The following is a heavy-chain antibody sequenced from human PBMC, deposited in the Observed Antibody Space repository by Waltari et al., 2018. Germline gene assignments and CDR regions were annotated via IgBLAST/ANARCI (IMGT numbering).Heavy chain of an antibody. J-gene: IGHJ2*01. CDR1: GGSLSGYF. V-gene: IGHV4-34*01. Sequence: QVQLQQWGAGLLKPSETLSLTCAVSGGSLSGYFWSWIRPPPGKGLEWIGQVNHDGSAKYNPSLESRVTISVDTSKNRFSLRLTSATAADTAVYYCARGGIAATGDWYFGLWGRGTLVTISS. CDR2: VNHDGSA. D-gene: IGHD6-13*01. CDR3: ARGGIAATGDWYFGL.